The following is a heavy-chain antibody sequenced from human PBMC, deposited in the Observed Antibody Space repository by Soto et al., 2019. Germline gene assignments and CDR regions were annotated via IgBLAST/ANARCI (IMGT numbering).Heavy chain of an antibody. CDR1: GFTFSTYW. D-gene: IGHD3-3*02. CDR2: IKGDGSST. J-gene: IGHJ4*02. Sequence: EVQLVESGGDSVQPGGSLRLSCAASGFTFSTYWMHWVRQAPGEGLVWVLRIKGDGSSTSSADSVEGRFTISRDNAKNTVYLHMNSLRADDTAVYYCARGAFHNYYVDSWGQGTLVTVSS. CDR3: ARGAFHNYYVDS. V-gene: IGHV3-74*01.